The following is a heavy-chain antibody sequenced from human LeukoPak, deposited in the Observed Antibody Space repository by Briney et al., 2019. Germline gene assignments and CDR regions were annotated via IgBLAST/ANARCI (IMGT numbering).Heavy chain of an antibody. Sequence: AASVKVSCKASEYIFSGHFIHWMRQAPGQGLEWVGWINPNSGGTNYAQKFQGRVTLTRDTSAGTAYMDLSSLRSDDTAVYYCAQSIAVPRIPTFDVWGQGTVVAVSS. V-gene: IGHV1-2*02. CDR1: EYIFSGHF. CDR3: AQSIAVPRIPTFDV. D-gene: IGHD6-19*01. J-gene: IGHJ3*01. CDR2: INPNSGGT.